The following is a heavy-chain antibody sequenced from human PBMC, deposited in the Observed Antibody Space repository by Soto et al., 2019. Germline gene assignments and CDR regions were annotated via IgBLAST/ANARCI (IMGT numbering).Heavy chain of an antibody. V-gene: IGHV3-7*03. J-gene: IGHJ6*02. CDR2: IKEDGSEK. CDR1: GFTFSNSW. CDR3: TRKRFGIDV. Sequence: EVQLVESGGGLVQPGESLRLSCAASGFTFSNSWMSWVRQAPGKGLEWVANIKEDGSEKDYVNPVKGRFTITRDNAKNSLYLQMNNLRAEDTAVYFCTRKRFGIDVWGQWTTVTVSS.